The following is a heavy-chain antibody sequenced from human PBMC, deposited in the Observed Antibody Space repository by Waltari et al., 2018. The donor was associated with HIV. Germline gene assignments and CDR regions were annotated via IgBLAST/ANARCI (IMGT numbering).Heavy chain of an antibody. V-gene: IGHV4-39*07. J-gene: IGHJ3*02. D-gene: IGHD6-6*01. Sequence: QLQLQESGPGLVKPSETLSLTCSVSGGSISSNHYYWGWIRQPPGKGLEWIGSIYYSGSTYFNPSLKSRVSISVDTSKNQFSLKMNSVTAADTAVYYCARRALAARWAFDIWGQGTTVTVSS. CDR1: GGSISSNHYY. CDR2: IYYSGST. CDR3: ARRALAARWAFDI.